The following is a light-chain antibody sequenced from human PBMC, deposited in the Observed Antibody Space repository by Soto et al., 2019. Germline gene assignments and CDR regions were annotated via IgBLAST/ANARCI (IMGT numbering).Light chain of an antibody. CDR2: GAS. CDR1: QSVSSGY. V-gene: IGKV3-20*01. J-gene: IGKJ4*01. Sequence: EIVLTQSPCTLSLSPGERATLSCRATQSVSSGYLAWYQQKPGQAPRLLMSGASSRATGIPDRFSGSGSGTDFTLTISRLEPEDFAVYYCQQFRSSPITFGGGTKVDIK. CDR3: QQFRSSPIT.